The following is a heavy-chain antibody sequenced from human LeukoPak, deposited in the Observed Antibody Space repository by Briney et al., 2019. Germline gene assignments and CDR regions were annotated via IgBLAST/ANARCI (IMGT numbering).Heavy chain of an antibody. CDR2: IYYSGST. Sequence: SETLSLTCTVSGYSISSGYYWGWIRQPPGKGLEWIGSIYYSGSTYYNPSLKSRVTISVDTSKNQFSLKLSSVTAADTAVYYCARRRGPYYFDYWGQGTLVTVSS. CDR1: GYSISSGYY. CDR3: ARRRGPYYFDY. V-gene: IGHV4-38-2*02. J-gene: IGHJ4*02. D-gene: IGHD3-10*01.